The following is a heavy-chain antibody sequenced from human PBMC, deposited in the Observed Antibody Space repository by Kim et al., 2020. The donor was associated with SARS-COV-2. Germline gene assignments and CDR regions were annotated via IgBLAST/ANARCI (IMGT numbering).Heavy chain of an antibody. CDR2: IKSKTDGGTT. D-gene: IGHD3-22*01. Sequence: GGSLRLSCAASGFTFSNAWMSWVRQAPGKGLEWVGRIKSKTDGGTTDYAAPVKGRFTISRDDSKNTLYLQMNSLKTEDTAVYYCTTDPYDSSGWRPPGFVDNWFDPWGQGTLVTVSS. J-gene: IGHJ5*02. CDR1: GFTFSNAW. CDR3: TTDPYDSSGWRPPGFVDNWFDP. V-gene: IGHV3-15*01.